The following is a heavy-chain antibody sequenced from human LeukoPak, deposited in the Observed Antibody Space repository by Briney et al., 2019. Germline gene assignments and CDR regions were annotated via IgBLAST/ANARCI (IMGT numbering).Heavy chain of an antibody. CDR3: AKGVSILWGWLDP. Sequence: GRSLRLSCAASGFTFDDYAMHWVRQAPGKGLEWVSGISWNSGSIGYADSVKGRFTISRDNAKNSLYLQMNSLRAEDTALYYCAKGVSILWGWLDPWGQGTLVTVSS. V-gene: IGHV3-9*01. J-gene: IGHJ5*02. CDR1: GFTFDDYA. CDR2: ISWNSGSI. D-gene: IGHD2-21*01.